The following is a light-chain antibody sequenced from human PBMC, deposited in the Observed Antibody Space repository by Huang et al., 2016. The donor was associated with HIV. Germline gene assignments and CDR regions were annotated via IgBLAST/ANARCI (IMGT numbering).Light chain of an antibody. CDR2: QAS. J-gene: IGKJ1*01. CDR1: QSVRSC. Sequence: DIQMTQSPSTLSASVGDRVTIICRASQSVRSCLAWYQQQPGKAPKLLIYQASTLQNGVPSRFSGSGSGTEFTLTISSLQPDDFATYYCQQYSSYIQWTFGQGTKVEI. CDR3: QQYSSYIQWT. V-gene: IGKV1-5*03.